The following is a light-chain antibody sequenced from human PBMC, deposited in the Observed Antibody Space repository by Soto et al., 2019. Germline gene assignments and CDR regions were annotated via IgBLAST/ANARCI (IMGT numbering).Light chain of an antibody. CDR1: QSVSSY. CDR2: GAS. V-gene: IGKV3-20*01. CDR3: QQYGSSPRIT. Sequence: EIVLTQSPGTLSLSPGERATLSCRASQSVSSYLAWYQQKPVQAPRLLIYGASSRATGIPDRFSGSGSGTDFTLIISRLEPEDFAVYYCQQYGSSPRITFGQGTRLEIK. J-gene: IGKJ5*01.